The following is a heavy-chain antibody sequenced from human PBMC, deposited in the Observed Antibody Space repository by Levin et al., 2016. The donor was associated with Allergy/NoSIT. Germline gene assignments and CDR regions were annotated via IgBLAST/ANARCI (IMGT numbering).Heavy chain of an antibody. D-gene: IGHD2-8*02. CDR2: VSYSGTT. V-gene: IGHV4-39*01. CDR3: ARHWAAGYCTGSNCSWRPERWFDP. J-gene: IGHJ5*02. Sequence: WIRQPPGKGLEWITSVSYSGTTYYKASLKSRISISVDTSRNQFSLKLRSVTAADTAVYYCARHWAAGYCTGSNCSWRPERWFDPWGQGTLVTVSS.